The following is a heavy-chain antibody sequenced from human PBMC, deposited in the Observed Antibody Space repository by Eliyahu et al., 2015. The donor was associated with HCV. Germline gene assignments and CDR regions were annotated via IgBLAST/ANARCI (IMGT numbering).Heavy chain of an antibody. V-gene: IGHV3-9*01. CDR1: GFTFDXYA. Sequence: EVQLVESGGGLVQPGRSLRLSCAASGFTFDXYAMHWVRQAPGKGLEWVSGISWNSGSIGYADSVKGRFTISRDNAKNSLYLQMNSLRAEDTALYYCAKDIYGNYYDSSATGAFDIWGQGTMVTVSS. CDR3: AKDIYGNYYDSSATGAFDI. CDR2: ISWNSGSI. J-gene: IGHJ3*02. D-gene: IGHD3-22*01.